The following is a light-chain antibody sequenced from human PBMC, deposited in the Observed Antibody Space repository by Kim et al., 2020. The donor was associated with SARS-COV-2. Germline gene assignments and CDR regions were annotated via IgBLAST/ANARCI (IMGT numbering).Light chain of an antibody. Sequence: LAPQQTASITCAVETLGYKSCCSYQQKPGHPPVLVIYQDSNRPSGFPGRFSASNSRKTATLTIGGTQAMDEAYYYCQAWDSSTGVFGTGTKVTVL. J-gene: IGLJ1*01. V-gene: IGLV3-1*01. CDR2: QDS. CDR3: QAWDSSTGV. CDR1: TLGYKS.